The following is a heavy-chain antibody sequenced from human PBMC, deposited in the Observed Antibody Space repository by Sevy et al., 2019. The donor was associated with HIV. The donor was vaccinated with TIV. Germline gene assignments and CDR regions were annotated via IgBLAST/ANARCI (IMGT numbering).Heavy chain of an antibody. V-gene: IGHV1-24*01. Sequence: ASVKDSCKVSGYTLSELSIHWVRQAPGKGLEWMGRFDPEDGETIYAQKFQGRDTLTEDTSTDTAYMELRILKTEDTAVYYCATTREYYEDSSGYLDFWGQGTLVTVSS. CDR3: ATTREYYEDSSGYLDF. CDR1: GYTLSELS. CDR2: FDPEDGET. D-gene: IGHD3-22*01. J-gene: IGHJ4*02.